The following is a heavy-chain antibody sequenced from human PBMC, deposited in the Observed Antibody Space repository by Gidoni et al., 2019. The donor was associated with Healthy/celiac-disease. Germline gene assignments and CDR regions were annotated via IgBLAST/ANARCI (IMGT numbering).Heavy chain of an antibody. Sequence: EVQLLESGGGLVQPGGSLRLSCAASGFTFSSFAMSWVRQAPGKGLEWVSAISGSGGSTYYADSVKGRFTISRENSKNTLYLQMYSLRAEDTAVYYCAKAGFIAVAGTGRYYFDYWGQGTLVTVSS. V-gene: IGHV3-23*01. CDR1: GFTFSSFA. CDR2: ISGSGGST. D-gene: IGHD6-19*01. J-gene: IGHJ4*02. CDR3: AKAGFIAVAGTGRYYFDY.